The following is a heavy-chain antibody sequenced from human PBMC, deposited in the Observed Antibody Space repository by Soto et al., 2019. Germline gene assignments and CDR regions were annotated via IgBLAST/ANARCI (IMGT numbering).Heavy chain of an antibody. V-gene: IGHV3-30*18. Sequence: GGSLRLSCAASGFTFSSYGMHGVRQAPGKGLEWVAVISYDGSNKYYADSVKGRFTISRDNSKNTLYLQMNSLRAEDTAVYYCAKDPYSYGYFDYWGQGTLVTVSS. CDR1: GFTFSSYG. CDR3: AKDPYSYGYFDY. J-gene: IGHJ4*02. D-gene: IGHD5-18*01. CDR2: ISYDGSNK.